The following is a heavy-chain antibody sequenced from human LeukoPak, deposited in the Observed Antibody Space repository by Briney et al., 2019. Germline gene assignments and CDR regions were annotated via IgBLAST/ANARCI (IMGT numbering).Heavy chain of an antibody. J-gene: IGHJ6*02. D-gene: IGHD4-17*01. V-gene: IGHV1-18*01. CDR3: AIYGDNHYYYGMDV. CDR1: GYTFTSYG. CDR2: ISAYNGNT. Sequence: ASVKVSCKASGYTFTSYGISWVRQAPGQGLEWMGWISAYNGNTNYARKLQGRVTMTTDTSTSTAYMELRSLRSDDTAVYYCAIYGDNHYYYGMDVWGQGTTVTVSS.